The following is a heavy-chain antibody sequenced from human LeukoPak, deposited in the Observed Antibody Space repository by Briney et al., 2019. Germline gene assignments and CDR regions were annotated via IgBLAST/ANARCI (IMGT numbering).Heavy chain of an antibody. J-gene: IGHJ4*02. Sequence: GKSLRLSCEASGFTFTIYAMHWVRQAPGKGLEWVSIISYDGSDEKFADSVKGRFTISRDNAKNMVFLQMNSLRTEDTAVYYCARDQGATLVRGVTPYLDYWGQGTLVSVSS. D-gene: IGHD3-10*01. CDR2: ISYDGSDE. CDR1: GFTFTIYA. CDR3: ARDQGATLVRGVTPYLDY. V-gene: IGHV3-30*04.